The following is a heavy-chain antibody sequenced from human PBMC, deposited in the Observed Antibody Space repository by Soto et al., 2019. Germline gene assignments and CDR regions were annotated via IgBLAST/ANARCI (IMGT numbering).Heavy chain of an antibody. Sequence: QVELLQSGAEVRKPGASVKVSCKASGHTFTGNYMHWVRQAPGQGLEWMGIINPDGDVTTYAHKFRGRVTWTREISTSTSYMELRRLTSEDTAVYYCASNFARGSIQDFDTWGQGTLVTVSS. CDR2: INPDGDVT. V-gene: IGHV1-46*01. CDR1: GHTFTGNY. J-gene: IGHJ4*02. D-gene: IGHD2-15*01. CDR3: ASNFARGSIQDFDT.